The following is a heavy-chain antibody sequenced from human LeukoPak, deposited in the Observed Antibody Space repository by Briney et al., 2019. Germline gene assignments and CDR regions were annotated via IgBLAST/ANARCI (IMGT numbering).Heavy chain of an antibody. CDR3: ARDFEGDTAMVTGFDY. D-gene: IGHD5-18*01. V-gene: IGHV1-2*02. J-gene: IGHJ4*02. Sequence: GASVKVSCKASGYTFTGYYMHWVRQAPGQGLEWMGWINPNSGGTNYAQKFQGRVTMTRDTSISTAYMELSRPRSDDTAVYYCARDFEGDTAMVTGFDYWGQGTLVTVSS. CDR1: GYTFTGYY. CDR2: INPNSGGT.